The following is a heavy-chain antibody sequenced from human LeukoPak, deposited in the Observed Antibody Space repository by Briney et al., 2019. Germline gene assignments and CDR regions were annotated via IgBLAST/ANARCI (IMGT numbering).Heavy chain of an antibody. CDR2: ISAYNGNT. V-gene: IGHV1-18*01. CDR1: GYTFTSYG. Sequence: ASVKVSCKASGYTFTSYGISWVRQAPGQGLEWMGWISAYNGNTNYAQKLQGRVTMTTDTSTSTAYMELRSLRSDDTAVYYCARDQSGTYGGLYYYYYMDVWGKGTTVTVSS. D-gene: IGHD4-23*01. J-gene: IGHJ6*03. CDR3: ARDQSGTYGGLYYYYYMDV.